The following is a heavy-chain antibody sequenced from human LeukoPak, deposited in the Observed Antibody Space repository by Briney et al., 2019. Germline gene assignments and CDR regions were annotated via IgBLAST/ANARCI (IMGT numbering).Heavy chain of an antibody. CDR2: INPNSGGT. V-gene: IGHV1-2*02. J-gene: IGHJ4*02. Sequence: ASVKVSCKASGYTFTGYYMHWVRQAPGQGLEWMGWINPNSGGTNYAQKFQGRVTITADESTSTAYMELSSLRSEDTAVYYCARGTPHDYWGQGTLVTVSS. CDR1: GYTFTGYY. D-gene: IGHD2-2*01. CDR3: ARGTPHDY.